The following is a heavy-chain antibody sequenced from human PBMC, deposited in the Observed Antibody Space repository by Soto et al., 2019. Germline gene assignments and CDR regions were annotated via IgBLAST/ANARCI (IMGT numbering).Heavy chain of an antibody. CDR3: ARGGIETGTPSIDY. Sequence: SETLSLTCTVSGGSISSYYWSWIRQPPGKGLEWIGYIYYSGSTNYNPSLKSRVTISVDTSKNQFSLKLSSVTAADTAVYYCARGGIETGTPSIDYWGQGTLVTVSS. D-gene: IGHD1-1*01. V-gene: IGHV4-59*01. CDR1: GGSISSYY. J-gene: IGHJ4*02. CDR2: IYYSGST.